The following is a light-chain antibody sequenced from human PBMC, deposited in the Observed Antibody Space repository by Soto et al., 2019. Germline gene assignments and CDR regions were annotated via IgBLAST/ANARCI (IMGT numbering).Light chain of an antibody. CDR3: QQYNNWPPT. Sequence: ETVMTQSPATLSLSPGERATLSCRAGQSISNNLAWYQQNPGQAPRLLIYGATTRATGIPSRFSGSGSGTDFTLTISSLQSEDFAVYYCQQYNNWPPTFGGGTKVEIK. CDR2: GAT. V-gene: IGKV3-15*01. J-gene: IGKJ4*01. CDR1: QSISNN.